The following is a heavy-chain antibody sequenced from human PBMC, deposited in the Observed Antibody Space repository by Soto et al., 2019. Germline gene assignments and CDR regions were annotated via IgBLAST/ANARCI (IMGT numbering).Heavy chain of an antibody. V-gene: IGHV4-59*08. J-gene: IGHJ6*03. CDR3: ARLGYCSGGSCYDGNGYYYYYMDV. CDR1: GGSISSYY. D-gene: IGHD2-15*01. CDR2: IYYSGST. Sequence: SETLSLTCTVSGGSISSYYSSWIRQPPGKGLEWIGYIYYSGSTNYNPSLKSRVTISVDTSKNQFSLKLSSVTAADTAVYYCARLGYCSGGSCYDGNGYYYYYMDVWGKGTTVTVSS.